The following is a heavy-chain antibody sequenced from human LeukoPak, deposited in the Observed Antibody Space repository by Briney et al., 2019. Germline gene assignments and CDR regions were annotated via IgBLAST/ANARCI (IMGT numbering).Heavy chain of an antibody. CDR1: GGSISSYY. CDR3: ARVTYSSSSISLDAFDI. Sequence: SETLSLTCTVSGGSISSYYWSWIRQPTGKGLEWIGRIYTSGSTNYNPSLKSRVTMSVDTSKNQFSLKLSSVTAADTAVYYCARVTYSSSSISLDAFDIWGQGTMVTVSS. J-gene: IGHJ3*02. CDR2: IYTSGST. V-gene: IGHV4-4*07. D-gene: IGHD6-6*01.